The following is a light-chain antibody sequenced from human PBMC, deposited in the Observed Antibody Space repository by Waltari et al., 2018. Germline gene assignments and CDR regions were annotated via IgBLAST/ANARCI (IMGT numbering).Light chain of an antibody. CDR2: AAS. Sequence: DIQMTQSPAYLSASVGYSVKNTCRASQSISSYLNWYQQKPGKAPKLLIYAASSLQGGVPSRFGGSGSGTDFTLTISSLQPEDFATYYCHQGYSTPLTFGQGTKVEIK. J-gene: IGKJ1*01. CDR3: HQGYSTPLT. V-gene: IGKV1-39*01. CDR1: QSISSY.